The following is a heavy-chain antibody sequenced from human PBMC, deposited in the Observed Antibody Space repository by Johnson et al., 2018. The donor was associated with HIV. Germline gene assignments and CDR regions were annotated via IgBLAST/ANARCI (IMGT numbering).Heavy chain of an antibody. Sequence: QVQLVESGGGVVQPGRSLRLSCAASGFTFSSYGMHWVRQAPGKGLEWVAVIWYDGSNKYYADSVKGRFTISRDNSKNTLYLQMNSRRAEDTAVYYCAREIVVVVAANDAFDIWGQGTMVTVSS. J-gene: IGHJ3*02. CDR1: GFTFSSYG. V-gene: IGHV3-33*01. D-gene: IGHD2-15*01. CDR3: AREIVVVVAANDAFDI. CDR2: IWYDGSNK.